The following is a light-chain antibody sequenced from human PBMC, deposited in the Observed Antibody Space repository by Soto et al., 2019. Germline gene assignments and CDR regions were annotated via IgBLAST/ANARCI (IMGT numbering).Light chain of an antibody. J-gene: IGKJ5*01. CDR1: QSFGSGY. V-gene: IGKV3-20*01. CDR2: AAS. CDR3: QQYVSSPIT. Sequence: EIVLTQSPGTLSSSPGERATLSCRASQSFGSGYLAWYQQKPGQAHRLLIYAASNRATGIPGRFSGGGSGTDFTLTISRLEPEDFAVYYCQQYVSSPITFGQGTRLEIK.